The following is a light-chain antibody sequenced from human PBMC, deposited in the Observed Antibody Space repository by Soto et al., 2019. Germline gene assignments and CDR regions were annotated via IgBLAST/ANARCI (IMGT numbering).Light chain of an antibody. CDR3: QQYGSSGT. J-gene: IGKJ1*01. CDR2: GAS. Sequence: IVLTQSAATLSVSPGERATLSCRASQSVSSNLAWHQQRPGQAPRLLIYGASNRATGIPDRFSGGGSGTDFTLTISRLEPEDFAVYYCQQYGSSGTFGQGTKVDIK. V-gene: IGKV3-20*01. CDR1: QSVSSN.